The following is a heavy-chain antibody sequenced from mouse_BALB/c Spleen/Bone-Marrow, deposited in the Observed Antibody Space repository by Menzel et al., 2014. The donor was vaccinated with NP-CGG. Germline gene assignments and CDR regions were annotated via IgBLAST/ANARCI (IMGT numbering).Heavy chain of an antibody. CDR2: IYPYNGGT. J-gene: IGHJ3*01. CDR1: GYTFTDYN. V-gene: IGHV1S29*02. CDR3: ARGGGYDGYYGLAY. Sequence: EVQGVESGPELVKPGASVKISCKASGYTFTDYNMHWVKQSHGKSLGWIGYIYPYNGGTGYNQKFKSKATLTVDNSSSTAYMELRSLTSEDSAVYYCARGGGYDGYYGLAYWGQGTLVTVSA. D-gene: IGHD2-3*01.